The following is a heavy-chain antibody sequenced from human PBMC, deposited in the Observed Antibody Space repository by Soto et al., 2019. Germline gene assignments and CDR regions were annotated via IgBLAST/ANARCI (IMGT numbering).Heavy chain of an antibody. Sequence: EVQLVESGGDLVQPGESLRLSCVPSGFLFRSYWMHWVRQTPAKGLVWVSEIRPDGSNTNYADSVRGRFTMSRDNAKNALYLQMNSLRVEDTGVYYCVRGTSAWKGVDVWCQGTTVIVSS. CDR1: GFLFRSYW. D-gene: IGHD1-1*01. V-gene: IGHV3-74*01. CDR3: VRGTSAWKGVDV. J-gene: IGHJ6*02. CDR2: IRPDGSNT.